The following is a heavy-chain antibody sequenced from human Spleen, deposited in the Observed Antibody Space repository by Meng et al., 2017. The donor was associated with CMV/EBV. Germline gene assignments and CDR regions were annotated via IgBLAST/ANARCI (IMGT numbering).Heavy chain of an antibody. D-gene: IGHD2-2*01. V-gene: IGHV1-18*01. CDR1: GYTFTNYG. Sequence: ASVKVSCKASGYTFTNYGIAWVRQFPGQGLEWLGWINTNNGNTDSAQKFKGRLTLTTDASTSTAYMELRRLRSDDTAVYFCARGDIVKVPTEMGDYYHNYGVDVWGQGTTVTVSS. J-gene: IGHJ6*02. CDR2: INTNNGNT. CDR3: ARGDIVKVPTEMGDYYHNYGVDV.